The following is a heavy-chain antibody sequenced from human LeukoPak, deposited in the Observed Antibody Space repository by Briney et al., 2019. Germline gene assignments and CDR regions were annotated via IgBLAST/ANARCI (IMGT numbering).Heavy chain of an antibody. CDR2: ISGSGGST. V-gene: IGHV3-23*01. J-gene: IGHJ6*03. CDR3: AKGVVPAAMGYYYYMDV. Sequence: GGSLRLSCAASGFTFSSYAMSWARQAPGKGLEWVSAISGSGGSTYYADSVKGRFTISRDNSKNTLYLQMNSLRAEDTAVYYCAKGVVPAAMGYYYYMDVWGKGTTVTVSS. CDR1: GFTFSSYA. D-gene: IGHD2-2*01.